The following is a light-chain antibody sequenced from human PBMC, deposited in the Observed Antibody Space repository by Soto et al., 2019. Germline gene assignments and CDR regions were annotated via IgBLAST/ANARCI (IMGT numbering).Light chain of an antibody. Sequence: EIGMTQSTATLSVSPGERVTLSCGASQSVRSSLAWYQQKPGQAPRLLIYGASTRATGIPARFSGSGSGTEFTLTISSLQSEDFAIYYCQQYNSWPPITFGQGTRLEI. J-gene: IGKJ5*01. CDR3: QQYNSWPPIT. V-gene: IGKV3-15*01. CDR1: QSVRSS. CDR2: GAS.